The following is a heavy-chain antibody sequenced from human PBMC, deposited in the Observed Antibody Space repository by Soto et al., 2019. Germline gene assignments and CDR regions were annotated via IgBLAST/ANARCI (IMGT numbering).Heavy chain of an antibody. CDR1: GGSISSYY. V-gene: IGHV4-59*01. Sequence: QVQVQDSGPGLVKPSETLSLTCTVSGGSISSYYRSWIRQPPGKGLEWIGYIYYSGSTNYNPSLKSRVTISVDTSKNQFSLKLSSVTAADTAVYYCARAYGGYADYWGQEALVTVSS. CDR2: IYYSGST. D-gene: IGHD5-12*01. CDR3: ARAYGGYADY. J-gene: IGHJ4*02.